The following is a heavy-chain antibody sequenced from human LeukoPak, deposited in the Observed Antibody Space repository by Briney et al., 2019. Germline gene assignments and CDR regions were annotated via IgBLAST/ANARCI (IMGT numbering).Heavy chain of an antibody. J-gene: IGHJ3*01. CDR1: GYSFTGNY. Sequence: ASVKVSCKASGYSFTGNYLNWVRQAPGQGLEWMGWSNPDSGVTKYAQKFQGRVTMTRDTSISTAYMDLSSLISDDMAVYYCARDRGDYYYTSTTCSGGAFDFWGQGTVVTVSS. CDR3: ARDRGDYYYTSTTCSGGAFDF. D-gene: IGHD2-2*01. V-gene: IGHV1-2*02. CDR2: SNPDSGVT.